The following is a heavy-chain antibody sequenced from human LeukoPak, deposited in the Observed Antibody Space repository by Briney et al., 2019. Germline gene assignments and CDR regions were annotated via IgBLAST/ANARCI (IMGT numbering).Heavy chain of an antibody. Sequence: GGSLRLSCAASGFTFSSYGMHWVRQAPGKGLEWVAVISYDGSNKYYADSVKGRFIISRDNFKNTLYLQMNSLRAEDTAVYYCAKDRMAAAGYFDYWGQGTLVTVSS. V-gene: IGHV3-30*18. D-gene: IGHD6-13*01. CDR1: GFTFSSYG. CDR2: ISYDGSNK. J-gene: IGHJ4*02. CDR3: AKDRMAAAGYFDY.